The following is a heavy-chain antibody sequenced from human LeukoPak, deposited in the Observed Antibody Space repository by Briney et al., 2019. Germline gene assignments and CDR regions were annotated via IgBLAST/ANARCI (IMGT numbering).Heavy chain of an antibody. CDR2: IYYSGST. V-gene: IGHV4-39*01. Sequence: PSETLSLTCTVSGGSISSSSYYWGWIRQPPGKGLEWIGSIYYSGSTYYNPSLKSRVTISVDTSKNQFSLKLSSVTAADTAVYYCARPITMVRGVNQYYFDYWGQGTLVTVSS. D-gene: IGHD3-10*01. J-gene: IGHJ4*02. CDR1: GGSISSSSYY. CDR3: ARPITMVRGVNQYYFDY.